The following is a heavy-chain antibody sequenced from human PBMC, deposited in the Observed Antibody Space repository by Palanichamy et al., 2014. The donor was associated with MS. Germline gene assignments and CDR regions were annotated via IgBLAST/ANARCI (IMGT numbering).Heavy chain of an antibody. CDR3: ARLVYGGDAHYYFDY. CDR2: SRNKANSYTT. J-gene: IGHJ4*02. V-gene: IGHV3-72*01. CDR1: GFIFSDHY. Sequence: EVQLVESGGGLVQPGGSLRLSRAASGFIFSDHYMDWVRQAPGKGLEWVGRSRNKANSYTTQFAASVRGRFTISRDESRNSLYLQMNSLKTEDTAVYYCARLVYGGDAHYYFDYWGQGTLVTVSS. D-gene: IGHD4-23*01.